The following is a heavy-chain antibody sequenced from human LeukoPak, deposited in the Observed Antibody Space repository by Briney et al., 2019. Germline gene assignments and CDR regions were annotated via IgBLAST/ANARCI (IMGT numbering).Heavy chain of an antibody. CDR1: GGSFSGYY. V-gene: IGHV4-34*01. CDR2: INHSGST. Sequence: PSETLSLTCAVYGGSFSGYYWSWIRQPPGKGLEWIGEINHSGSTNYNPSLKSQVTISVDTSKNQFSLKLSSVTAADTAVYYCASTIAVAGTFDYWGQGTLVTVSS. J-gene: IGHJ4*02. CDR3: ASTIAVAGTFDY. D-gene: IGHD6-19*01.